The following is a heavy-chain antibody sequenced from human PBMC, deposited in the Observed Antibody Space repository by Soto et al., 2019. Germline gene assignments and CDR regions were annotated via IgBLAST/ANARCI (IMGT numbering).Heavy chain of an antibody. V-gene: IGHV3-23*01. CDR1: GFTFSSYA. CDR3: AKDLTIPYDYVWGSYPLGLDDY. CDR2: ISGSGGST. D-gene: IGHD3-16*02. Sequence: GGSLRLSCAASGFTFSSYAMSWVRQAPGKGLEWVSAISGSGGSTYYADSVKGRFTISRDNSKNTLYLQMNSLRAEDTAVYYCAKDLTIPYDYVWGSYPLGLDDYWGQGTLVTVSS. J-gene: IGHJ4*02.